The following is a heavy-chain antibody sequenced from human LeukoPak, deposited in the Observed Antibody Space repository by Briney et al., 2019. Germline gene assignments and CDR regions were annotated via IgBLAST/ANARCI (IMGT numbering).Heavy chain of an antibody. J-gene: IGHJ6*02. CDR2: ISAYNGNT. CDR1: GYTFTSYG. D-gene: IGHD3-9*01. Sequence: ALVKVSCKASGYTFTSYGISWVRQAPGQGLEWMGWISAYNGNTNYAQKLQGRVTMTTDASTSTAYMELRSLRSDDTAVYYCARGFDWLSSTDYYYGMDVWGQGTTVTVSS. CDR3: ARGFDWLSSTDYYYGMDV. V-gene: IGHV1-18*01.